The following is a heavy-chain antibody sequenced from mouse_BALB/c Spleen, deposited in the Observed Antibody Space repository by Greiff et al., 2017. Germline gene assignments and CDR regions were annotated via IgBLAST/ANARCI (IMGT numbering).Heavy chain of an antibody. D-gene: IGHD1-1*01. CDR3: ARSYYGYAMDY. J-gene: IGHJ4*01. V-gene: IGHV5-17*02. Sequence: EVKLMESGGGLVQPGWSRKLSCAASGFTFSSFGMHWVRQAPEKGLEWVAYISSGSSTIYYADTVKGRFTISRDNPKNTLFLQMTSLRSEDTAMYYCARSYYGYAMDYWGQGTSVTVSS. CDR1: GFTFSSFG. CDR2: ISSGSSTI.